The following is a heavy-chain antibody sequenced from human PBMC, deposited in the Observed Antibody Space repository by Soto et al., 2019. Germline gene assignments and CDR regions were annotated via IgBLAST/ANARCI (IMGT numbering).Heavy chain of an antibody. CDR1: GGSISSNYYY. CDR3: ASSVNNWFDT. J-gene: IGHJ5*02. CDR2: IYYSGST. Sequence: PSETLSLTCTVSGGSISSNYYYWAWIRQSPGKGLEWIGTIYYSGSTYYNPSLKSRVTISVDTSKKQFSLKLSSVTAADTAVYSCASSVNNWFDTWXQGTLVTV. V-gene: IGHV4-39*01. D-gene: IGHD6-25*01.